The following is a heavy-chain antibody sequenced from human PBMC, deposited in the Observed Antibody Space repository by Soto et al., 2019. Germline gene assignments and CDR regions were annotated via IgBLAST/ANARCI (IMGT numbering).Heavy chain of an antibody. CDR1: GFTVSSNY. D-gene: IGHD3-10*01. V-gene: IGHV3-53*04. J-gene: IGHJ6*02. CDR2: IYSGGST. CDR3: ARDRTYYYGSGSYTAAPYYGMDV. Sequence: GGSLRLSCAASGFTVSSNYMSWVRQAPGKGLEWVSVIYSGGSTYYADSVKGRFTISRHNSKNTLYLQMNSLRAEDTAVYYCARDRTYYYGSGSYTAAPYYGMDVWAQGNTVTVSS.